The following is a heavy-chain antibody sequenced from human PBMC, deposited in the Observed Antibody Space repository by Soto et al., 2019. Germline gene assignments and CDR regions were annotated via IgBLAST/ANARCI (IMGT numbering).Heavy chain of an antibody. D-gene: IGHD4-17*01. CDR1: GFTFSSYA. CDR3: ARGGELMTTVTPFDY. V-gene: IGHV1-69*01. Sequence: QVQLVESGGGVVQPGRSLRLSCAASGFTFSSYAISWVRQAPGQGLEWMGGIIPIFGTANYAQKFQGRVTITADESTSTAYMELSSLRSEDTAVYYCARGGELMTTVTPFDYWGQGTLVTVSS. CDR2: IIPIFGTA. J-gene: IGHJ4*02.